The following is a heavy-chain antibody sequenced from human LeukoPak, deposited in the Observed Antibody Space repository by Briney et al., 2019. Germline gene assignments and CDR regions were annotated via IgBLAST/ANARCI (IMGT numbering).Heavy chain of an antibody. D-gene: IGHD3-16*02. V-gene: IGHV4-34*01. CDR1: GGSFSGYY. CDR3: ASPGYIGYYDYVWDSYHFDF. CDR2: INHSGST. J-gene: IGHJ4*02. Sequence: SETLSLPCAVYGGSFSGYYWFWMRQPPGKGLEWIGEINHSGSTNYNPSLKSRVTISVDTSKNQFSLKLSSVTAADTAVYYCASPGYIGYYDYVWDSYHFDFWGKGTLVTVSS.